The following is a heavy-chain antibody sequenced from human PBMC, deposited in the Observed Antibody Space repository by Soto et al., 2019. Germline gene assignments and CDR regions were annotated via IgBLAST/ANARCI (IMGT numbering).Heavy chain of an antibody. J-gene: IGHJ4*02. D-gene: IGHD3-16*01. V-gene: IGHV3-21*02. CDR2: ISSSGSDI. Sequence: EVQLGESGGGLVKPGGSLRLSCAASGFSFSSYSINWVRQAPGKGLEWVSCISSSGSDIYYADSAKGRFTITRDNTKNSVFLQSTSLRAEDTAVYYCAKVGPVGGAADFWGKGTPVTVSS. CDR1: GFSFSSYS. CDR3: AKVGPVGGAADF.